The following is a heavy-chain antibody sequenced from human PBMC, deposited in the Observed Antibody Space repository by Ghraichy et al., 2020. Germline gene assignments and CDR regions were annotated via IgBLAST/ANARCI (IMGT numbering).Heavy chain of an antibody. CDR2: IYYSGST. D-gene: IGHD2/OR15-2a*01. CDR1: GGSISSSSYY. CDR3: ARWRQSMAHAFDI. Sequence: SETLSLTCTVSGGSISSSSYYWGWIRQPPGKGLEWIGSIYYSGSTYYNPSLKSRVTISVDTSKNQFSLKLSSVTAADTAVYYCARWRQSMAHAFDIWGQGTMVTVSS. J-gene: IGHJ3*02. V-gene: IGHV4-39*01.